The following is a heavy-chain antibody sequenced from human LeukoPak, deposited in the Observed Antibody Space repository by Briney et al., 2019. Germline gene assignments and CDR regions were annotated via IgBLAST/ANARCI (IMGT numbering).Heavy chain of an antibody. J-gene: IGHJ4*02. Sequence: GGSLRLSCAVSGFSFSSYWMSWVRQAPGKGLEWVANIKEDGTEKYYQDSVKGRFTISRDNAKNSLYLQMNSLRAEDTAVYYCAREVVLSTSAWFEYWGQGTLVTVSS. V-gene: IGHV3-7*01. D-gene: IGHD3-22*01. CDR3: AREVVLSTSAWFEY. CDR1: GFSFSSYW. CDR2: IKEDGTEK.